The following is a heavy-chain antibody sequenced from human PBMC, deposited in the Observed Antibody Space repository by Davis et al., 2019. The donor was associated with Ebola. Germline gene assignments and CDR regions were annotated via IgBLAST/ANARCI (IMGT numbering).Heavy chain of an antibody. CDR3: VTPYSSGWYVY. J-gene: IGHJ4*02. CDR2: ISYDGSNK. V-gene: IGHV3-30*03. CDR1: GFTLSSYG. D-gene: IGHD6-19*01. Sequence: GGSLRLSCAASGFTLSSYGMHWVRQAPGKGLEWVAVISYDGSNKYYADSVKGRFTISRDNSKNTLYLQMSSLRAEDTAVYYCVTPYSSGWYVYWGQGTLVTVSS.